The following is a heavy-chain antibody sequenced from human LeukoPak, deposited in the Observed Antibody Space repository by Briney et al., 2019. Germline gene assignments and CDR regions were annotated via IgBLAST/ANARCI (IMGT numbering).Heavy chain of an antibody. J-gene: IGHJ4*02. Sequence: QPWGSLRLSCAASGFTFDDYAMHWVRQAPGKGLEWVSGISWNSGSIGYADSVKGRFTISRDNAKNSLYLQMNSLRAEDTALYYCAKDKWDIAVAAPFDYWGQGTLVTVSS. CDR2: ISWNSGSI. CDR1: GFTFDDYA. CDR3: AKDKWDIAVAAPFDY. D-gene: IGHD6-19*01. V-gene: IGHV3-9*01.